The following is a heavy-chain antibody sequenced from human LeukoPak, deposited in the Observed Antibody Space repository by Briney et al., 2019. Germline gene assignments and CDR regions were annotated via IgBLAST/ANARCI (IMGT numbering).Heavy chain of an antibody. V-gene: IGHV3-9*01. Sequence: PGRSLRLSCAASGFTFDDYAMHWVRQAPGKGLEWVSGISWNSGSIGYADSVKGRFTISRDNAKNSLYLQMNSLRAEDTALYYCAKDSVHIAAAGPDLDYYGMDVWGQGTTVTVSS. CDR2: ISWNSGSI. J-gene: IGHJ6*02. D-gene: IGHD6-13*01. CDR3: AKDSVHIAAAGPDLDYYGMDV. CDR1: GFTFDDYA.